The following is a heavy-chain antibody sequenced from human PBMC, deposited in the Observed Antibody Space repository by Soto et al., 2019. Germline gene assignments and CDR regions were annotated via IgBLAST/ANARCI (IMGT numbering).Heavy chain of an antibody. CDR3: ARTGITMVRGVMGLDNDAFDI. J-gene: IGHJ3*02. V-gene: IGHV3-33*01. CDR2: IWYDGSNK. CDR1: GFTFSSYG. D-gene: IGHD3-10*01. Sequence: GGSLRLSCAASGFTFSSYGMHWVRQAPGKGLEWVAVIWYDGSNKYYADSVKGRFTISRDNSKNTLYLQMNSLRAEDTAVYYCARTGITMVRGVMGLDNDAFDIWGQGTMVTVSS.